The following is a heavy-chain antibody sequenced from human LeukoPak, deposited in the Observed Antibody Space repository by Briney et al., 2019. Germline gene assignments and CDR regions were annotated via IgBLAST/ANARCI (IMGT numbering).Heavy chain of an antibody. D-gene: IGHD3-9*01. Sequence: GGSLRLSCAAPGFTVSSNYMSWVRQAPGKGLEWVSVIYSGGSTYYADSVKGRFTISRDNSKNTLYLQMNSLRAEDTAVYYCAKARVTIQDAFDIWGQGTMVTVSS. CDR3: AKARVTIQDAFDI. CDR2: IYSGGST. CDR1: GFTVSSNY. J-gene: IGHJ3*02. V-gene: IGHV3-53*01.